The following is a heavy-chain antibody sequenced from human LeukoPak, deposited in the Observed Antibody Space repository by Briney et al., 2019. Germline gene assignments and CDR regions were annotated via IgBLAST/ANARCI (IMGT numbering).Heavy chain of an antibody. Sequence: GASAKVSYKASGYTFTGYYMHWVRQAPGQGLEWMGWINPNSGGTNYAQKFQGRVTMTRDTSISTAYMELSWLRSDDTAVYYCAREDFYDSSGYYKNKEYFQHWGQGTLVTVSS. V-gene: IGHV1-2*02. CDR3: AREDFYDSSGYYKNKEYFQH. J-gene: IGHJ1*01. CDR2: INPNSGGT. D-gene: IGHD3-22*01. CDR1: GYTFTGYY.